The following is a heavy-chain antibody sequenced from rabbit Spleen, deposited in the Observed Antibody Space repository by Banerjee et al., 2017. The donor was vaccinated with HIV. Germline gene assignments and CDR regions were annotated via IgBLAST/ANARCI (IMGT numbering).Heavy chain of an antibody. CDR1: GFSFSNKAV. V-gene: IGHV1S45*01. D-gene: IGHD1-1*01. Sequence: QEQLEESGGDLVKPEGSLKLSCTASGFSFSNKAVMGWVRQAPGKGLEWIACINAATGKPVYATWAKGRFTISRTSSTTVTLRMTSLTAADTATYFCARDLVGVIGWNFYLWGPGTLVTVS. CDR2: INAATGKP. J-gene: IGHJ4*01. CDR3: ARDLVGVIGWNFYL.